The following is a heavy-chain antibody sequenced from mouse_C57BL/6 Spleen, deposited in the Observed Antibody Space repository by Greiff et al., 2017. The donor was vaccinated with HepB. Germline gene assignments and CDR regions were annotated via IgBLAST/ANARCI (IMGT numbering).Heavy chain of an antibody. CDR3: ARFAGTRYYFDY. J-gene: IGHJ2*01. CDR1: GYTFTSYW. D-gene: IGHD4-1*01. V-gene: IGHV1-59*01. CDR2: IDPSDSYT. Sequence: VQLQQPGAELVRPGPSVKLSCKASGYTFTSYWMHWVKQRPGQGLEWIGVIDPSDSYTNYNQKFKGKATLTVDTSSSTAYMQLSSLTSEDSAVYYCARFAGTRYYFDYWGQGTTLTVSS.